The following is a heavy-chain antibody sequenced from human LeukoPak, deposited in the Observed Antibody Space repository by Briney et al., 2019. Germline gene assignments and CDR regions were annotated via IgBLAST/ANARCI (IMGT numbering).Heavy chain of an antibody. Sequence: SETLSLTCAVSGGSISSGGYSWSWIRQLPGKGLEWIGYIYHSGSTYYNPSLKSRVTISVDRSKNQFSLKLSSVTAADTAVYYCARMNWNDALGVDYWGQGTLVTVSS. CDR3: ARMNWNDALGVDY. J-gene: IGHJ4*02. CDR2: IYHSGST. CDR1: GGSISSGGYS. D-gene: IGHD1-1*01. V-gene: IGHV4-30-2*01.